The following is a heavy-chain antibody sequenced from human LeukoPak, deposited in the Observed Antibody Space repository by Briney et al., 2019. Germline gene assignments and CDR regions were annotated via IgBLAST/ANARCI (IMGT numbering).Heavy chain of an antibody. V-gene: IGHV3-7*05. CDR1: GFTFSSFW. Sequence: GGSLRLSCADSGFTFSSFWMSWVRQAPGKGLEWVATIKRDGSEKHYVDSVKGRFTISRDNAEKSLYLQMNSLRAEATAVYYCARARDYGSGKVNAFDIWGQGTMVTVSS. D-gene: IGHD3-10*01. J-gene: IGHJ3*02. CDR3: ARARDYGSGKVNAFDI. CDR2: IKRDGSEK.